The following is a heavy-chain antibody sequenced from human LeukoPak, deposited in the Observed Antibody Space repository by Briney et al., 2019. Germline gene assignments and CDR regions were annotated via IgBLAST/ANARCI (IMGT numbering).Heavy chain of an antibody. Sequence: GGSLRLSRAASGFTFSSYSMNWVRQGPREGLNWVSAIIGSGLTTYYADSVKGRFTISRDNSNNTRYLQMNSLRAEDTAVYYCAKELSPGPDWGQGTLVTVSS. J-gene: IGHJ4*02. V-gene: IGHV3-23*01. CDR3: AKELSPGPD. CDR2: IIGSGLTT. CDR1: GFTFSSYS.